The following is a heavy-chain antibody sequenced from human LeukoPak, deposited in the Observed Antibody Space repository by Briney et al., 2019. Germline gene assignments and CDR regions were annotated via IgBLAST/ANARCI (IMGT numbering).Heavy chain of an antibody. CDR1: GGSISSSSYY. J-gene: IGHJ3*02. CDR2: IYQSGST. CDR3: ARHGGKNYDFWSGYYPGDAFDI. Sequence: MPSETLSLTCTVSGGSISSSSYYWGWIRQPPGKGLEWIGSIYQSGSTYYNPSLKSRVTKSLDMSKNQFSLRLTSVTAADTAVYYCARHGGKNYDFWSGYYPGDAFDIWGQGTMVTVSS. V-gene: IGHV4-39*01. D-gene: IGHD3-3*01.